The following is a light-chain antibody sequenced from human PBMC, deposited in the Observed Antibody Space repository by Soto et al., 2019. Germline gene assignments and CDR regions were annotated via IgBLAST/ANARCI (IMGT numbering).Light chain of an antibody. CDR2: SNN. CDR3: AAWDDSLNGVV. CDR1: SSNIGSNT. J-gene: IGLJ2*01. Sequence: QPVLTQPPSASGTPGQRVTISCSGSSSNIGSNTVNWYQQLPGTAPKLLIYSNNQRPSGVPDRFSGSKSGTSAPLAISGLQSEDETDYNCAAWDDSLNGVVFGGGTKLTVL. V-gene: IGLV1-44*01.